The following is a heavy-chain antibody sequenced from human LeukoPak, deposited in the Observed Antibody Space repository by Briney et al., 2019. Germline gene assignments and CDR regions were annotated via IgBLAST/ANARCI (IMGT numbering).Heavy chain of an antibody. Sequence: SVKLPYKASGDTFSSYSISWVRQAPGQGLEWMGGIIPIFGTANYAQKFQGRVTITTDESTSTAYMELSSLRSEDTAVYYCARSYSSSWPSVDFDYWGQGTLVTVSS. CDR2: IIPIFGTA. V-gene: IGHV1-69*05. CDR1: GDTFSSYS. CDR3: ARSYSSSWPSVDFDY. J-gene: IGHJ4*02. D-gene: IGHD6-13*01.